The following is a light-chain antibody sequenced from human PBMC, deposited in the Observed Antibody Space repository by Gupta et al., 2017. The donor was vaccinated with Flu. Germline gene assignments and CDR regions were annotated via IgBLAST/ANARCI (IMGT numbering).Light chain of an antibody. CDR2: GAS. CDR1: RRVKRNY. Sequence: ATLCLSPGKSDTRSCGASRRVKRNYLEWYQQKEGQAPMLLIYGASSRDTGFPDRFSGSGSGTEFTLTISRLEPEDFAVSYCQQDCSSPLTFGQGTKVEIK. V-gene: IGKV3-20*01. J-gene: IGKJ1*01. CDR3: QQDCSSPLT.